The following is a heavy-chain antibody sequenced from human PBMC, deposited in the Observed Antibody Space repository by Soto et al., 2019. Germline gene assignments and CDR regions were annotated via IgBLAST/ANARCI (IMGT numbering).Heavy chain of an antibody. Sequence: EVQLVESGGGVVQPGGSLRXXXAXXXXXXXSKXMSWVRQPPGKGPEWVALFNNGGNTYYAESVKGRFTISRDSSKNTLELQLNSLRAEDTAVYYCARDDVYCGGGRCYGVPMDVWGKGTTVIVSS. V-gene: IGHV3-66*01. CDR1: XXXXXSKX. CDR3: ARDDVYCGGGRCYGVPMDV. J-gene: IGHJ6*03. D-gene: IGHD2-15*01. CDR2: FNNGGNT.